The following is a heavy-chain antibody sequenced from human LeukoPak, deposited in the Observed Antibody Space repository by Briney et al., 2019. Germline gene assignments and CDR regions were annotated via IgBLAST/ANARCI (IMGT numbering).Heavy chain of an antibody. CDR1: GYTFTSYD. Sequence: GASVKVSCKASGYTFTSYDINRVRQATGQGLEWMGWMNPNSGNTGYAQKFQGRVTITRNTSISTAYMELSSLRSEDTAVYYCARGARPLGYYDSSGYPYWGQGTLVTVSS. V-gene: IGHV1-8*03. CDR3: ARGARPLGYYDSSGYPY. J-gene: IGHJ4*02. D-gene: IGHD3-22*01. CDR2: MNPNSGNT.